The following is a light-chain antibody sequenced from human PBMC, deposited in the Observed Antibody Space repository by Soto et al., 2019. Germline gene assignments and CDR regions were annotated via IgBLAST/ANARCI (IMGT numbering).Light chain of an antibody. Sequence: ETVMTQSPATLSVSPGERVTLSCRASQSVGSKLAWYQQKPGQAPSLLIYGASTRATGIPARFSGSGSGTEFTLTVSRLQSEDFAVYYCQQYNNWPPYTFGQGTKLEIK. CDR1: QSVGSK. CDR2: GAS. J-gene: IGKJ2*01. CDR3: QQYNNWPPYT. V-gene: IGKV3-15*01.